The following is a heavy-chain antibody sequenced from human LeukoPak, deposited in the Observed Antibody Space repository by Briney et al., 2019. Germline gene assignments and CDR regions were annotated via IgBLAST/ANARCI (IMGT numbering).Heavy chain of an antibody. CDR1: GGSISSSSYY. CDR3: ARSITMIVVVITIFDY. D-gene: IGHD3-22*01. V-gene: IGHV4-39*01. J-gene: IGHJ4*02. Sequence: PSETLSLTCTVSGGSISSSSYYRGWIRQPPAKGLEWIGSIYYSGSTYYNPSLKSRVTISVDTSKNQFSLKLSSVTAADTAVYYCARSITMIVVVITIFDYWGQGTLVTVSS. CDR2: IYYSGST.